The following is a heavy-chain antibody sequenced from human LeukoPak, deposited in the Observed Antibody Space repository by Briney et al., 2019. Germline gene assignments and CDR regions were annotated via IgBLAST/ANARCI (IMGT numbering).Heavy chain of an antibody. CDR2: IYTSGST. J-gene: IGHJ4*02. CDR1: GGSISSYY. CDR3: TRESRPFCPFAY. Sequence: SETLSLTCTVSGGSISSYYWSWIRQPAGKGLEWIGRIYTSGSTNYNPSLKSRVTMSVDTSKNQFSLSLTSVTAADTAVYYCTRESRPFCPFAYWGQGVLVTVST. D-gene: IGHD2-2*01. V-gene: IGHV4-4*07.